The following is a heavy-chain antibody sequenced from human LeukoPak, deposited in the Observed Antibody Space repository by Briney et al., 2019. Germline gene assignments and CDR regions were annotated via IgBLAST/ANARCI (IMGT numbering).Heavy chain of an antibody. D-gene: IGHD1-26*01. J-gene: IGHJ4*02. Sequence: GGSLRLSCEASGFTFSSYAMSWVRQAPGKGLEWISYITSGGMTVYYADSVRGRFTISRDNARNSLFLQMNSLRAEDTALYYCARGGRTSYYFDSWGLGTVVTVSS. CDR1: GFTFSSYA. V-gene: IGHV3-48*03. CDR3: ARGGRTSYYFDS. CDR2: ITSGGMTV.